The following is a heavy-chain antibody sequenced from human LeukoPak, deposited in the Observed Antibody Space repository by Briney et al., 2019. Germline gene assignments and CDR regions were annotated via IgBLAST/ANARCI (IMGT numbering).Heavy chain of an antibody. CDR3: ARALGDYVWGSYRTAEYFQH. Sequence: GGSLRLSCAASGFTFSSYSMNWVRQAPGKGLEWVPSISSSSSYIYYADSVKGRFTISRDNAKNSLYLQMNSLRAEDTAVYYCARALGDYVWGSYRTAEYFQHWGQGTLVTVSS. CDR1: GFTFSSYS. V-gene: IGHV3-21*01. CDR2: ISSSSSYI. J-gene: IGHJ1*01. D-gene: IGHD3-16*02.